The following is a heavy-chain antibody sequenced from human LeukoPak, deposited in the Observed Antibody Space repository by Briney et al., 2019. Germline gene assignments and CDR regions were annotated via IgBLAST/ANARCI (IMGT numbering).Heavy chain of an antibody. D-gene: IGHD6-13*01. Sequence: GGSLRLSCAASGFTLSSYSMNWVRQAPGKGLEWVSSISSSSSYIYYADSVKGRFTISRDNAKNSLYLQMNSLRAEDTAVYYCAREDRAAADYWGQGTLVTVSS. CDR1: GFTLSSYS. CDR3: AREDRAAADY. V-gene: IGHV3-21*01. J-gene: IGHJ4*02. CDR2: ISSSSSYI.